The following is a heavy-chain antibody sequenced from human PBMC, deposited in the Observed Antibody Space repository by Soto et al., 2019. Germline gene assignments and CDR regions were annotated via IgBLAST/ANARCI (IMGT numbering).Heavy chain of an antibody. CDR3: ARRCIQYCDSTTCPTSFDY. J-gene: IGHJ4*02. Sequence: PGESLKISCKGSGYSFASYWIGWVRQMPGKGLEWMGIIYPGDSDTRYSPSFQGQVTISADKSISTAYLQWSSLKASDTAMYYCARRCIQYCDSTTCPTSFDYWGQGTLVTVSS. CDR2: IYPGDSDT. D-gene: IGHD2-2*01. CDR1: GYSFASYW. V-gene: IGHV5-51*01.